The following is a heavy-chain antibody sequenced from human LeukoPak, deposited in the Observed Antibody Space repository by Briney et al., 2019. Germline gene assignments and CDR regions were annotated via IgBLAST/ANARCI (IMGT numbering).Heavy chain of an antibody. V-gene: IGHV3-23*01. CDR3: ATYRQGLLPFES. J-gene: IGHJ4*02. CDR1: GFTFSTFA. Sequence: PGGSLRLSCAASGFTFSTFAMIWVRQPPGKGLEWVSSIFPSGGENYYADSVRGRFTISRDNSKSTLSLTMNSLRAEATAIYYCATYRQGLLPFESWGQGTLVTVSS. D-gene: IGHD5-18*01. CDR2: IFPSGGEN.